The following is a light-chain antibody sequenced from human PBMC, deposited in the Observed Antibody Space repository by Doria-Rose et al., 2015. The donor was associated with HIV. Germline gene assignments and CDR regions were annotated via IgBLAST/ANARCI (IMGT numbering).Light chain of an antibody. CDR2: AAS. CDR1: QDISNY. CDR3: QQYYSYPPT. Sequence: STSTGDRVTITRRASQDISNYLAWYQQKPGKAPKLLIYAASTLQSGVPSRFSGSGSGTDFTLTISYLQSEDFATYYCQQYYSYPPTFGQGTKVEVK. V-gene: IGKV1-8*01. J-gene: IGKJ1*01.